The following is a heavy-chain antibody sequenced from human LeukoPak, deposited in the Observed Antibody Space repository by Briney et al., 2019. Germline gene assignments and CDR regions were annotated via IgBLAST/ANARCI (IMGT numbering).Heavy chain of an antibody. V-gene: IGHV4-59*08. D-gene: IGHD3-22*01. J-gene: IGHJ4*02. CDR3: ARHYSSGYYDYFDY. Sequence: SETLSLTCTVSGGSISSYYWSWIRQPPGKGLEWIGYIYYTGSTNYNPSLKSRVTISVDTSKNQFSLKLSSVTAADTAVYYCARHYSSGYYDYFDYWGQGTLVTVSS. CDR2: IYYTGST. CDR1: GGSISSYY.